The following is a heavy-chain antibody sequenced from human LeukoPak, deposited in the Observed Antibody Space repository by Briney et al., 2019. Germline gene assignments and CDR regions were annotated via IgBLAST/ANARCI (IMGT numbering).Heavy chain of an antibody. J-gene: IGHJ3*02. CDR1: GFTFSTYW. V-gene: IGHV3-74*01. Sequence: PGGSLRLSCAASGFTFSTYWMHWVRQAPGKGLVWVSRINSDGSGTTYADSVQGRFTISRDNAKNTLYLQLNSLGAEDTALYFCARVRTTVINHAFGIWGQGTMVTVSS. CDR3: ARVRTTVINHAFGI. D-gene: IGHD4-17*01. CDR2: INSDGSGT.